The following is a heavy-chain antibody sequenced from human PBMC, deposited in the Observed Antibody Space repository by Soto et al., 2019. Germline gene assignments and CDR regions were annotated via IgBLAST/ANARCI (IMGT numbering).Heavy chain of an antibody. Sequence: SETLSLTCTVSGDPLSSGSYYWSWIRQSPGKRLEWIAYIYYTGTTKYNPSLKSRVTISVDTSKNQFSLRLTSVTAADTAVYYCARAASPYFALLSAFHPWGQGTLVTVSS. CDR3: ARAASPYFALLSAFHP. V-gene: IGHV4-61*01. D-gene: IGHD3-9*01. CDR1: GDPLSSGSYY. J-gene: IGHJ5*02. CDR2: IYYTGTT.